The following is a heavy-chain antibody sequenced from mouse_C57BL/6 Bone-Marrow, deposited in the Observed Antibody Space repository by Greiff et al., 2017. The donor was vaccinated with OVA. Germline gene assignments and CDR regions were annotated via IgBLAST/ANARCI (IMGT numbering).Heavy chain of an antibody. CDR2: IDPENGDT. J-gene: IGHJ2*01. D-gene: IGHD3-2*02. V-gene: IGHV14-4*01. Sequence: LVESGAELVRPGASVKLSCTASGFNIKDDYMHWVKQRPEQGLEWIGWIDPENGDTEYASKFQGKATITADTSSNTAYLQLSSLTSEDTAVYYCISTAQALDYWGQGTTLTVSS. CDR1: GFNIKDDY. CDR3: ISTAQALDY.